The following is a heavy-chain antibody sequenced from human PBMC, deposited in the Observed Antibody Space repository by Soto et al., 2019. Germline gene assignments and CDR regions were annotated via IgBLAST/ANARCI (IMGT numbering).Heavy chain of an antibody. J-gene: IGHJ3*02. CDR1: EFTFSSYE. CDR3: ARDLGSPDAFDI. CDR2: ISSSGGTI. V-gene: IGHV3-48*03. D-gene: IGHD6-19*01. Sequence: EVQLVESGGGLVQPGGSLRLSCAASEFTFSSYEMNWVRQAPGKGLEWVSYISSSGGTIYYADSVKGRFAISRDNAKNSLYLQMNSLRAEDTAVYYCARDLGSPDAFDIWGQGTMVSVSS.